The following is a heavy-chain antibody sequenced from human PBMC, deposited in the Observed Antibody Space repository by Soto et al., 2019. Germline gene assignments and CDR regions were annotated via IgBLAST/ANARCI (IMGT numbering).Heavy chain of an antibody. V-gene: IGHV3-30-3*01. CDR1: AFTFSHYA. J-gene: IGHJ4*02. Sequence: QVQLVESGGGVVQPGRSLRLSCAASAFTFSHYAMHWVRQAPGKGLEWVAVISYDSSNTYYADSVKGRFTISRDNSKNTLYLQMNSLRPADTAVYYCAREDYGEYSLDYWGQGTLVTVSS. CDR2: ISYDSSNT. D-gene: IGHD4-17*01. CDR3: AREDYGEYSLDY.